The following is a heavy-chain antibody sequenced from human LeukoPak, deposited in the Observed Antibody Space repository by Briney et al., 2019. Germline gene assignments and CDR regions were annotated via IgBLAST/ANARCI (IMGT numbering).Heavy chain of an antibody. D-gene: IGHD6-19*01. J-gene: IGHJ4*02. Sequence: PGGSLRLSCAASGFTFDDYAMHWVRQAPGKGLEWVSGISWNSGSIGYADSVKGRFAISRDNAKNSLYPQMNSLRAEDTALYYCAKDMRYSSGWLDYWGQGTLVTVSS. CDR3: AKDMRYSSGWLDY. CDR1: GFTFDDYA. V-gene: IGHV3-9*01. CDR2: ISWNSGSI.